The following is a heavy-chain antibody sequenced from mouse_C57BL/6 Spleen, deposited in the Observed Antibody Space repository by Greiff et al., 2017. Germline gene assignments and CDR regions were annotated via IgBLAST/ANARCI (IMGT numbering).Heavy chain of an antibody. CDR3: ARPSNDCAMDY. J-gene: IGHJ4*01. D-gene: IGHD2-5*01. V-gene: IGHV5-17*01. CDR1: GFTFSDYG. CDR2: ISSGSSTI. Sequence: EVKLVESGGGLVKPGGSLKLSCAASGFTFSDYGMHWVRQAPEKGLEWVAYISSGSSTIYYADTVKGRFTISRDNAKNTLFLQMTSLRSEDTAIYYCARPSNDCAMDYWGQGTSVTVSS.